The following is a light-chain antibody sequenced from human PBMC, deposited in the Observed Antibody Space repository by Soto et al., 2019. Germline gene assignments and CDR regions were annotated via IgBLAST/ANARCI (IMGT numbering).Light chain of an antibody. CDR3: QHSSNWPPN. CDR1: ESVHSN. Sequence: EMVMTQSPATLSVSPGERVTLSCRASESVHSNLAWYQQKPGQGPSLLIYYASTRVTGVPGRFSGSGSGTEFTLTISSLQSEDFCVYYCQHSSNWPPNFGPGTKVEIK. CDR2: YAS. V-gene: IGKV3-15*01. J-gene: IGKJ3*01.